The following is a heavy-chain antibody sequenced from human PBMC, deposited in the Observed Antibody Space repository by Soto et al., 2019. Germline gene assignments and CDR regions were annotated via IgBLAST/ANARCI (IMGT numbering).Heavy chain of an antibody. Sequence: GESLKISCKASGYSFTNYWIGWVRQRPGKGLEWMGIIYPDDSDTRYSPSFQGQVTISADKSINTAYLRWSSLKASDTAIYYCARRNFYATSNWFDPWGQGTLVTVSS. CDR2: IYPDDSDT. D-gene: IGHD2-8*01. J-gene: IGHJ5*01. CDR1: GYSFTNYW. CDR3: ARRNFYATSNWFDP. V-gene: IGHV5-51*01.